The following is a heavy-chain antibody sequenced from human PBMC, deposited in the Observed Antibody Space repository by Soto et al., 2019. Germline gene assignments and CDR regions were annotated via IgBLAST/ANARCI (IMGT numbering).Heavy chain of an antibody. Sequence: ESVKISFKASGYIIKNYWIGWVRQMPGQGLEWMGIIFPDDSDTRYSPSFQGHVTISVDKSISTAYVQWSSLKASDSAIYYCFRGGVTSRTFDYWGQGTLVTVSS. J-gene: IGHJ4*02. D-gene: IGHD3-16*01. V-gene: IGHV5-51*01. CDR3: FRGGVTSRTFDY. CDR2: IFPDDSDT. CDR1: GYIIKNYW.